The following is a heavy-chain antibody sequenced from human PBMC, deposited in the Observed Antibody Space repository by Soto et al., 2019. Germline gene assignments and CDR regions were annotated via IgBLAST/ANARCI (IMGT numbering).Heavy chain of an antibody. J-gene: IGHJ4*02. CDR1: GASISGSYYY. CDR2: VFYTGFT. V-gene: IGHV4-39*01. Sequence: SETLSLTCAVSGASISGSYYYWAWLRQSPGKGPEWIGSVFYTGFTSYNPSLESRVPVSVDTSKSQFSLKLSAVTAADTAVYYCATSQKGYNWNYFDHWGQGALVTVSS. CDR3: ATSQKGYNWNYFDH. D-gene: IGHD1-20*01.